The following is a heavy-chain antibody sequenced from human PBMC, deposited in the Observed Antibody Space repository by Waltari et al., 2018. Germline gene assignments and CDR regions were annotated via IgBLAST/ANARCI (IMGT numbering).Heavy chain of an antibody. D-gene: IGHD2-15*01. CDR1: GYPMSTNNW. CDR2: VHRSGRT. Sequence: QMQLQESGPGLVKPSGPLSLTCVFSGYPMSTNNWWSWVRQSPEKGLEWIGQVHRSGRTNYNPSFASRVDMSLEMSINQFSLKVVSATAADTAVYYCARDRGRGLYLDSWGQGTLVTVSP. J-gene: IGHJ4*02. V-gene: IGHV4-4*02. CDR3: ARDRGRGLYLDS.